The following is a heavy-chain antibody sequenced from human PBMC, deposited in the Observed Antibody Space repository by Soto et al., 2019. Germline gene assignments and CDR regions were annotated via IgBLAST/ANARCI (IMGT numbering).Heavy chain of an antibody. J-gene: IGHJ5*02. Sequence: GGSLILSCAASGFTLSSYAMNWLRQAPGKGLEWVSYISSSSSNIQYAGSVKGRFTISRDNAKNSLYLQMNSLRDEDTAVYYCARDCSLGNRWCRWFDPWGQGTLVTVSS. CDR2: ISSSSSNI. CDR1: GFTLSSYA. D-gene: IGHD2-8*02. V-gene: IGHV3-48*02. CDR3: ARDCSLGNRWCRWFDP.